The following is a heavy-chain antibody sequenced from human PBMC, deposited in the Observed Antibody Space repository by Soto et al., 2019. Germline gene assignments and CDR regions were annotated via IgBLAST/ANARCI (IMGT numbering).Heavy chain of an antibody. J-gene: IGHJ6*02. CDR2: INPNSGGT. CDR1: GFTFSAYY. Sequence: QVQLVQSGAEVKKPGASVKVSCKASGFTFSAYYIYWVRQAPGQGREWIGWINPNSGGTNNAQKFQGRFTMTRDTSTSTVYMELSALIPDDTAVYYCARSLLDEYSSSWRSAYYGMDVWGQGTTVTVSS. D-gene: IGHD6-13*01. CDR3: ARSLLDEYSSSWRSAYYGMDV. V-gene: IGHV1-2*02.